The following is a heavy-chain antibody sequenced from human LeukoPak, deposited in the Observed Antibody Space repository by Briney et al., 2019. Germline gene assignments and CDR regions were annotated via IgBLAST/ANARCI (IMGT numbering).Heavy chain of an antibody. CDR2: ISYDGSNK. CDR3: ARGPLGEHAFDI. CDR1: GFTFSSYA. Sequence: GGSLRLSCAASGFTFSSYAMRWVRQAPGKGLEWVAVISYDGSNKYYADSVKGRFTISRDNSKNTLYLQMNSLRAEDTAVYYCARGPLGEHAFDIWGQGTMVTVSS. J-gene: IGHJ3*02. V-gene: IGHV3-30-3*01. D-gene: IGHD1-26*01.